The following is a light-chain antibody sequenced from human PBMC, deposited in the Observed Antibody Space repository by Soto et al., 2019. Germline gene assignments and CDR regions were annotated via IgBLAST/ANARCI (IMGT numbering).Light chain of an antibody. CDR3: HQYYSVPLT. Sequence: DIVMTQSPDSLAVSLGERATINCKSSQSLLYNSNNKNYLAWYQQEPGQPPKLLIYWASTRESGVPDRFSGSGSGTDFNLTISNLQAEDVAVYYCHQYYSVPLTFGGGTKVEIK. CDR1: QSLLYNSNNKNY. V-gene: IGKV4-1*01. CDR2: WAS. J-gene: IGKJ4*01.